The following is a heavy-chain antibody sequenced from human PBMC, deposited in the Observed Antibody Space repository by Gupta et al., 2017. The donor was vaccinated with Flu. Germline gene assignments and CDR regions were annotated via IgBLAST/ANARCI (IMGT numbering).Heavy chain of an antibody. CDR1: DGSISSGSYF. J-gene: IGHJ2*01. CDR2: MYSSGSP. Sequence: QVQVLEAGPGLVKPSQTLSLTCTVSDGSISSGSYFWSWIRQPAGKGLEWIGRMYSSGSPNYNPSLKSRVTISVDTSKNQFSLNLRSVTTADTAVYYCARFASGAWYFDLWGRGTLATVSS. CDR3: ARFASGAWYFDL. V-gene: IGHV4-61*02. D-gene: IGHD3-10*01.